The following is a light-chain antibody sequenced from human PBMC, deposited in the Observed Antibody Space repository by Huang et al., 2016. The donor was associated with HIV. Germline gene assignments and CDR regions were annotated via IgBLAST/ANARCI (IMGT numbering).Light chain of an antibody. CDR1: QDIGTS. V-gene: IGKV1-13*02. J-gene: IGKJ5*01. CDR3: QQLHSCPIT. CDR2: GAS. Sequence: AVHLTQSPSSLSASVGDTVIISCRASQDIGTSLAWYQHKTGKAPKLLISGASSLQAGVPSRFSGESAGTYVTLFISGLQAEDFATYYCQQLHSCPITFGRGTRLDIK.